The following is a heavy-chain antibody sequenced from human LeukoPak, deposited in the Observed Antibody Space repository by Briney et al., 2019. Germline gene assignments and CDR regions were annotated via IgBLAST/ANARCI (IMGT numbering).Heavy chain of an antibody. CDR1: GGSISTYF. V-gene: IGHV4-4*07. Sequence: SETLSLTCTVSGGSISTYFWSWIRQPAGKGLEWIGRIYTSGSTNYNPSLNSRVTMSVDTSKNQFSLKLSSVTAADTAVYYCARDVVAAAGTWDYWGEGTLVTVSS. CDR3: ARDVVAAAGTWDY. J-gene: IGHJ4*02. CDR2: IYTSGST. D-gene: IGHD6-13*01.